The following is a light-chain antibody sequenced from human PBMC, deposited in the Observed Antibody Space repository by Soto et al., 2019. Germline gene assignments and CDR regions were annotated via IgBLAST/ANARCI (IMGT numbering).Light chain of an antibody. CDR3: SSFAGAPVI. V-gene: IGLV2-8*01. Sequence: QSALTQPPSASGSPGQSVTIPCTGTNSDVGAYNSVSWYQQYPGKVPKLIIYEVNKRPSGVPDRISGSKSGNTASLTVSGLQAEDEADYYCSSFAGAPVIFGGGTQLTVL. J-gene: IGLJ2*01. CDR1: NSDVGAYNS. CDR2: EVN.